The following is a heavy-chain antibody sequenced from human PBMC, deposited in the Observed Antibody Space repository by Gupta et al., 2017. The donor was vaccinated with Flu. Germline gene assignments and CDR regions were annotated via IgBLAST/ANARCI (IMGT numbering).Heavy chain of an antibody. J-gene: IGHJ4*02. CDR1: GFTFSSYA. CDR2: ISGSGGST. Sequence: EVQLLESGGGLVQPGGSLRLSCAASGFTFSSYAMSWVRQAPGKGLEWVSAISGSGGSTYYADSVKGRFTISRDNSKNTLYLQMNSLRAEDTAVYYCATRITMVRGVIINDYWGQGTLVTVSS. CDR3: ATRITMVRGVIINDY. D-gene: IGHD3-10*01. V-gene: IGHV3-23*01.